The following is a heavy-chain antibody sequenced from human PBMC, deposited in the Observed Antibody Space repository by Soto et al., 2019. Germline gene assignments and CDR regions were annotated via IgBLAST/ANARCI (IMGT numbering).Heavy chain of an antibody. D-gene: IGHD1-1*01. CDR3: VRESEPSGPNWFDT. CDR2: IYHSGST. Sequence: PSETLSLTCSVSGGSITSGRSSWNWIRQPPGKGLEWIASIYHSGSTYKNPSLKSRVTISVDRSKNQLSLKLSSVTAADTAVYYCVRESEPSGPNWFDTWGQGTLVTVYS. J-gene: IGHJ5*02. CDR1: GGSITSGRSS. V-gene: IGHV4-30-2*01.